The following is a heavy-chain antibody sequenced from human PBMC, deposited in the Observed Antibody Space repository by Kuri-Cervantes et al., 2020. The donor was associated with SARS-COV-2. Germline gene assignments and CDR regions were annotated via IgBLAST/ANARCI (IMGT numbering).Heavy chain of an antibody. V-gene: IGHV6-1*01. J-gene: IGHJ5*02. Sequence: SETLSLTCAISGDSVSSNSAAWNWIRQSPSRGLEWLGRTYYRSKWYNDYAVSVRSRITINPDTSKNQFSLQLNSVTPEDTAVYYCARLFLATKPNTIFGVGGYNWFDPWGQGTLVTVSS. D-gene: IGHD3-3*01. CDR3: ARLFLATKPNTIFGVGGYNWFDP. CDR1: GDSVSSNSAA. CDR2: TYYRSKWYN.